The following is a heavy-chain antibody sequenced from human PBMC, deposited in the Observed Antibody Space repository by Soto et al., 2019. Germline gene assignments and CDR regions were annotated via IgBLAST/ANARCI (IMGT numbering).Heavy chain of an antibody. CDR2: IYHSGST. J-gene: IGHJ3*02. V-gene: IGHV4-4*02. D-gene: IGHD3-9*01. Sequence: QVQLQESDPGLVKPSGTLSLTCAVSSGSISSSNWWSWVRQPPGKGLAWIGEIYHSGSTNYNPSLKRRVTISVDKSKNQFSLELSSVTAADTAVYYCARAGYGVGGMEGHYAFDIWGQGTMVTVSS. CDR1: SGSISSSNW. CDR3: ARAGYGVGGMEGHYAFDI.